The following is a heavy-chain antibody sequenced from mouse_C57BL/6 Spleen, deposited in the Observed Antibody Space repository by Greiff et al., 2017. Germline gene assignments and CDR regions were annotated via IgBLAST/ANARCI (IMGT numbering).Heavy chain of an antibody. D-gene: IGHD3-1*01. CDR2: IDPANGNT. V-gene: IGHV14-3*01. J-gene: IGHJ1*03. CDR1: GFNIKNTY. Sequence: VQLQQSVAELVRPGATVKLSCTASGFNIKNTYMHWVKQRPEQGLELIGRIDPANGNTKYATKSLGKGTITAGTSSNTAYLQLSSLTSEDTAISYCDRGANLSYWYFDVWGTGTTVTVSS. CDR3: DRGANLSYWYFDV.